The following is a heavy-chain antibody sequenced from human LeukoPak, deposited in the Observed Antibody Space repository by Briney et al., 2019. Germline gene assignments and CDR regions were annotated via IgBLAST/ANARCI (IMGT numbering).Heavy chain of an antibody. CDR1: GFTFSIYA. J-gene: IGHJ4*02. D-gene: IGHD6-13*01. CDR3: ARGYSSSWYD. V-gene: IGHV3-23*01. Sequence: PGGSLRLSCAASGFTFSIYAMSWVRQAPGKGLEWVSAITGSGGTTYYADSTKGRFTISRDNSKNTLYLQMNSLRAEDTAMYYCARGYSSSWYDWGQGTLVTVSS. CDR2: ITGSGGTT.